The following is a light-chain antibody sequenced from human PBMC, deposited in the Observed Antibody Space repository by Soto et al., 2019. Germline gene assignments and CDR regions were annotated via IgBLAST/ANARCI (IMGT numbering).Light chain of an antibody. CDR3: QQRSDWPLT. J-gene: IGKJ4*01. CDR1: QSVSTY. V-gene: IGKV3-11*01. CDR2: DAS. Sequence: EIVLTQSPATLSLSPGERATLSCRASQSVSTYLAWYQQKVGQAPRLLIFDASNRATGIPARFRGSGSGTDFTLTISSLEPEDFAGYYCQQRSDWPLTFGGGTKVEIK.